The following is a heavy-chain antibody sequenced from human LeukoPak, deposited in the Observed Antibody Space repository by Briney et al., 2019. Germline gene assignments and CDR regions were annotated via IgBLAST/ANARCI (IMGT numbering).Heavy chain of an antibody. D-gene: IGHD1-26*01. V-gene: IGHV3-7*01. CDR1: GFTFSSYS. CDR3: TPEVWELQGASDI. J-gene: IGHJ3*02. CDR2: IKEDGSEE. Sequence: GGSLRLSCATSGFTFSSYSMNWVRQAPGKGLEWVANIKEDGSEEHYVDSVKGRFTISRDNAKNSLYLQMNSLRAADTAVYYCTPEVWELQGASDIWGQGTMVTVSS.